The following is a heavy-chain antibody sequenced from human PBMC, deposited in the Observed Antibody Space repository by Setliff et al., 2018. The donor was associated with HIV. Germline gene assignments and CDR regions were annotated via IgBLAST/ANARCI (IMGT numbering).Heavy chain of an antibody. V-gene: IGHV4-59*01. CDR1: GDSTSRYY. Sequence: SETLSLTCSVSGDSTSRYYWSWIRQPPGKGLEWIGYIDYSGNTNYNSSLKSRVTISEDTSKKQVSLRLRFVTAADTAVYYCARGNTISEVVTTNWLDPWGQGTLVTVSS. CDR2: IDYSGNT. J-gene: IGHJ5*02. CDR3: ARGNTISEVVTTNWLDP. D-gene: IGHD3-3*01.